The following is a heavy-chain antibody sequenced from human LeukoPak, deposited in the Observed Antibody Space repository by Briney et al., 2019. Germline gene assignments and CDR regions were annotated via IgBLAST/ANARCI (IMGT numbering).Heavy chain of an antibody. V-gene: IGHV4-31*03. D-gene: IGHD4-4*01. J-gene: IGHJ6*02. Sequence: SETLSLTCTVSGGSVSSGAYYWTWIRQHPEKGLEWIGYIYYGGITYYNPSLKSRVSISVDTSKNQFSLNLNSVTAADTAVYYCARDGAVTPYFGVDVWGQGTTVTVSS. CDR1: GGSVSSGAYY. CDR3: ARDGAVTPYFGVDV. CDR2: IYYGGIT.